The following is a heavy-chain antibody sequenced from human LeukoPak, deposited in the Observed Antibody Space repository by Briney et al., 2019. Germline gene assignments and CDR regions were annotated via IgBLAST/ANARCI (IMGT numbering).Heavy chain of an antibody. CDR1: GFTFNRFY. Sequence: GGSLRLSCSASGFTFNRFYLHWVRQAPGKGLEFVSHISSNGATTYYADSVKGRFTIFRDNSKNTLYLQMSSLRADDTAVYYCAKGSGRGYSYGLEYWGQGTLVTVSS. CDR2: ISSNGATT. V-gene: IGHV3-64D*06. CDR3: AKGSGRGYSYGLEY. D-gene: IGHD5-18*01. J-gene: IGHJ4*02.